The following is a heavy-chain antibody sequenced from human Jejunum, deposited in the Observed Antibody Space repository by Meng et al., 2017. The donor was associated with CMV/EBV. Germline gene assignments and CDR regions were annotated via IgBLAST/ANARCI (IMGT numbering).Heavy chain of an antibody. CDR2: IDWGDDK. Sequence: ITERGLCVSWVRQSPWKALEWLAVIDWGDDKWSSTSLKTRLTISMDTSKNQVVLKMTNVDPVDTATYYCARVRHDSSGYYPLFDFWGQGTLVTVSS. V-gene: IGHV2-70*13. CDR1: ITERGLC. D-gene: IGHD3-22*01. CDR3: ARVRHDSSGYYPLFDF. J-gene: IGHJ4*02.